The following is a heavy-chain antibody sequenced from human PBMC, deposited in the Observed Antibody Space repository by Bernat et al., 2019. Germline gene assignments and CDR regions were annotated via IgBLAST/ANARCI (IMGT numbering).Heavy chain of an antibody. V-gene: IGHV4-39*01. Sequence: QLQLEESGPGLVKPWETLSLTCTVSGDSISRTSSNNFWGWIRQPPGKGLEWIGSVYYSGSTSYNPSLKSRVTLSMNTSENQLSLKLRIVAGANAAVYYCAGQHPVVLVVIATPPWFDSWGQGALVTVSS. J-gene: IGHJ5*01. D-gene: IGHD2-21*01. CDR2: VYYSGST. CDR1: GDSISRTSSNNF. CDR3: AGQHPVVLVVIATPPWFDS.